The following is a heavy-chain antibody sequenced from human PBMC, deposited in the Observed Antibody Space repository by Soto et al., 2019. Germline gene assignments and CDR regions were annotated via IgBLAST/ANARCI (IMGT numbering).Heavy chain of an antibody. Sequence: GGSLRLSCAASGFTFSSYGMHWVRQAPGKGLEWVAVISYDGSNKYYADSVKGRFTISRDNSKNTLYLQMNSLRDEDTAVYYCAKDRRFTMWAKDFDDCVQGPLVTVYS. CDR2: ISYDGSNK. V-gene: IGHV3-30*18. CDR3: AKDRRFTMWAKDFDD. D-gene: IGHD3-10*02. CDR1: GFTFSSYG. J-gene: IGHJ4*02.